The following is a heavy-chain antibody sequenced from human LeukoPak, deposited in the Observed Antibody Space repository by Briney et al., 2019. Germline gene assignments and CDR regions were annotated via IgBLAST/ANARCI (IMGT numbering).Heavy chain of an antibody. J-gene: IGHJ6*04. D-gene: IGHD3-10*01. V-gene: IGHV3-48*03. CDR1: GFTFSSYE. CDR2: ISSSGSTI. CDR3: ARDVVRGVYGRDV. Sequence: GGSLRLSCAASGFTFSSYEMNWVRQAPGKGLEWVSYISSSGSTIYYADSVKGRFTISRDNAKNSLYLQMNSLRAEDTAVYYCARDVVRGVYGRDVWGKGTTVTVSS.